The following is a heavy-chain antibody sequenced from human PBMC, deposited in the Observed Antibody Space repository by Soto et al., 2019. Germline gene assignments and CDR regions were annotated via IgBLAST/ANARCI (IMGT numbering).Heavy chain of an antibody. CDR2: IIPNFDTP. CDR1: GDSFNTFA. J-gene: IGHJ4*02. Sequence: QVQLVQSGAEVKKPGSSVKLSCKASGDSFNTFAVTWVRQAPGQGLEWMGGIIPNFDTPNYAQKFQGRVTIIADKSTSTPYMELSSLRAEDTAVYYCARPYYDSSGYYLGYVDYWGQGTLVTVSS. D-gene: IGHD3-22*01. CDR3: ARPYYDSSGYYLGYVDY. V-gene: IGHV1-69*06.